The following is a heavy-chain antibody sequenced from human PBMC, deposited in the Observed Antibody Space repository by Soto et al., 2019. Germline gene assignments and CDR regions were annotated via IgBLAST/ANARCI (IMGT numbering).Heavy chain of an antibody. Sequence: SETLSLTCTVSGGSISSSSYYWGWIRQPPGKGLEWIGSIYYSGSTYYNPSLKSRVTISVDTSKNQFSLKLSSVTAADTAVYYCARHRIEVVWRGFDFWGQGSPVTVYS. CDR3: ARHRIEVVWRGFDF. J-gene: IGHJ4*01. V-gene: IGHV4-39*01. CDR2: IYYSGST. D-gene: IGHD3-10*01. CDR1: GGSISSSSYY.